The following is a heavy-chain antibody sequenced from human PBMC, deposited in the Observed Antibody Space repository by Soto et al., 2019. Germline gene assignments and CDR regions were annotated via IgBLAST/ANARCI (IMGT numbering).Heavy chain of an antibody. J-gene: IGHJ6*02. Sequence: QVQLVQSGAEVKKPGASVKVSCKASGYTFTSYYMHWVRQAPGQGLEWMGIINPSGGSTSYAQKFQGRVTMTRDTSTSTVYMELSSLRSVDTAVYYCARDAVATGLYYYYYGMDVWGQGTTVTVSS. D-gene: IGHD5-12*01. CDR2: INPSGGST. CDR1: GYTFTSYY. CDR3: ARDAVATGLYYYYYGMDV. V-gene: IGHV1-46*01.